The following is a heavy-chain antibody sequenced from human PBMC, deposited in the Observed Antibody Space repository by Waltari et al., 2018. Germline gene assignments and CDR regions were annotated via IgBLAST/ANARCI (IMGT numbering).Heavy chain of an antibody. D-gene: IGHD6-13*01. Sequence: QLQLQESGPGLVKPSETLSLTCTVSGGSISSSSYYWGWIRQPPGKGLEWIGSIYYSGSTCYNPSLKSRVTISVDTSKNQFSLKLSSVTAADTAVYYCASSSSWFYFDYWGQGTLVTVSS. J-gene: IGHJ4*02. CDR2: IYYSGST. CDR1: GGSISSSSYY. V-gene: IGHV4-39*01. CDR3: ASSSSWFYFDY.